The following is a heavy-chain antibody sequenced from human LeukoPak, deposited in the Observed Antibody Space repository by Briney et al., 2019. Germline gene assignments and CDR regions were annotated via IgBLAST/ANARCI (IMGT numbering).Heavy chain of an antibody. CDR2: IYYSGST. J-gene: IGHJ4*02. CDR3: ARLEGVDYGEIDY. CDR1: GGSISSSSYY. V-gene: IGHV4-39*01. D-gene: IGHD4-17*01. Sequence: PETLSLTCTVSGGSISSSSYYWGWIRQPPGNGLEWLGSIYYSGSTYYNPSLKSRVTISVDTSKNQFSLKLSAVTAADTVVYYCARLEGVDYGEIDYWGQGTLVTVSS.